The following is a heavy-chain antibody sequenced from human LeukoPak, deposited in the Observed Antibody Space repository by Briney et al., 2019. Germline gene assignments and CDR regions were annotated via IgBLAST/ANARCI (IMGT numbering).Heavy chain of an antibody. D-gene: IGHD6-19*01. CDR1: GGSISSYF. J-gene: IGHJ4*02. CDR3: ASGCSSGWYGV. Sequence: PSETLSLTCTVSGGSISSYFWSWIRQPPGKGLEWIGYIYDSGSTNYNPSFKSRVTISVDTPKNQFSLKLSSVTAADTAVYYCASGCSSGWYGVWGQGTLVTVSS. CDR2: IYDSGST. V-gene: IGHV4-59*08.